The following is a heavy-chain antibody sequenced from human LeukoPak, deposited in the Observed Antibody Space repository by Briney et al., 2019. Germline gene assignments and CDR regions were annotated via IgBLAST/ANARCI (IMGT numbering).Heavy chain of an antibody. D-gene: IGHD3-22*01. CDR1: GYTFTSYG. Sequence: ASVKVSCKASGYTFTSYGISWVRQAPGQGLEWMGWISAYNGNTNYAQKLQGRVTMTTDTSTSTAYMELSRLRSDDTAVYYCARVKNYYDSSGYLYYFDYWGQGTLVTVSS. CDR3: ARVKNYYDSSGYLYYFDY. J-gene: IGHJ4*02. V-gene: IGHV1-18*01. CDR2: ISAYNGNT.